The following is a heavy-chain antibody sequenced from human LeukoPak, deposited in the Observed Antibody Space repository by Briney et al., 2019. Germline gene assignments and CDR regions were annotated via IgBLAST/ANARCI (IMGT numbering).Heavy chain of an antibody. CDR1: GFTFGDYA. V-gene: IGHV3-49*04. CDR3: TRECRSITMVRGVNYMDV. Sequence: GASLRLSCTASGFTFGDYAMRWVRQAPGKGLEWGGFIRSKAYGETTQYPASVEARFNIARDDYKRIAYQQMISPKTEDTAVYYCTRECRSITMVRGVNYMDVWGKGTTVTVSS. J-gene: IGHJ6*03. CDR2: IRSKAYGETT. D-gene: IGHD3-10*01.